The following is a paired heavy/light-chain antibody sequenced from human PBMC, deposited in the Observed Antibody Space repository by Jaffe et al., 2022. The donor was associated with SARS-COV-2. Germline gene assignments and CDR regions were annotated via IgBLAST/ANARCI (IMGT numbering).Heavy chain of an antibody. Sequence: QVQLVESGGGLVKPGGSLRLSCEASGFTFNDFYMSWIRQAPGKGLEWVAYISFYGTTIDYAGSVMGRFTISRDNAKNSLYLQMNSLRAEDTAVYYCANERGGWLDSWGQGTLVTVSS. J-gene: IGHJ4*02. V-gene: IGHV3-11*01. CDR1: GFTFNDFY. CDR2: ISFYGTTI. CDR3: ANERGGWLDS. D-gene: IGHD6-19*01.
Light chain of an antibody. CDR3: QQYNKWPRT. Sequence: EIVMTQSPATLSVSPGERATLSCRASQSVISNLAWYQQKPGQAPRRLIYGASTRATGIPARFSGSGSGTEFSLTISSLQSEDFAVYYCQQYNKWPRTFGQGTKVEIK. CDR1: QSVISN. V-gene: IGKV3-15*01. J-gene: IGKJ1*01. CDR2: GAS.